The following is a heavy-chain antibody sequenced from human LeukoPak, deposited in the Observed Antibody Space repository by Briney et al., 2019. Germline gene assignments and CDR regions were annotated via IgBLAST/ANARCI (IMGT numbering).Heavy chain of an antibody. CDR1: GFNFSSYG. D-gene: IGHD3-22*01. Sequence: PGGSLRLSCAASGFNFSSYGMHWVRQAPGKGLEWVAVISYDGSNKYYADSVKGRFTISRDNSKNTLYLQMNSLRAEDTAVYYCAKDGGGLFGPDAPGYYDSSGRFDYWGQGTLVTVSS. V-gene: IGHV3-30*18. J-gene: IGHJ4*02. CDR2: ISYDGSNK. CDR3: AKDGGGLFGPDAPGYYDSSGRFDY.